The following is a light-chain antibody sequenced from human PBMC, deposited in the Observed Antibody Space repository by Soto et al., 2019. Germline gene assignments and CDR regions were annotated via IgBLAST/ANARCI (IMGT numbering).Light chain of an antibody. CDR2: LDRSGSY. CDR3: ETWYSNTHKV. Sequence: QSVLTQSSSASASLGSSVKLTCILSSGHSTYIIAWHQQQPGKAPRFLMTLDRSGSYNRGSGVPDRFPGSSSGADRYLTISNLQFEDEGDYYCETWYSNTHKVFGGGTKVTVL. J-gene: IGLJ3*02. V-gene: IGLV4-60*02. CDR1: SGHSTYI.